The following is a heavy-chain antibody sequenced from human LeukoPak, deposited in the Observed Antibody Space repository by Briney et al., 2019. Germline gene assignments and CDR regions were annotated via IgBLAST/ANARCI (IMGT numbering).Heavy chain of an antibody. CDR1: GGTFSSYV. J-gene: IGHJ3*02. V-gene: IGHV1-69*13. CDR2: IIPISGTA. Sequence: ASVKVSRKASGGTFSSYVISWVRQAPGQGLEWMGRIIPISGTANNAQKFQGRVTITADESTSTVYMELSSLRSEDTAVYYCANKLQFLLAFDIWGRGTMVTVSS. CDR3: ANKLQFLLAFDI. D-gene: IGHD3-3*01.